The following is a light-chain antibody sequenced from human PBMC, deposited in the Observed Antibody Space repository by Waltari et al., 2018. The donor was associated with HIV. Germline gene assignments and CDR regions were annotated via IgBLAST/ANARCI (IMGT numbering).Light chain of an antibody. CDR2: GND. Sequence: QSVLTQPPSVSVTPGHTVTISGSVSSSNLGRNTVIWYQQVPGMAPKFLISGNDERPSGVPDRFSGSKSGTSASLAVRGLQSDDEANYYCAAWDDSLNGWVFGGGTMLTVL. CDR1: SSNLGRNT. CDR3: AAWDDSLNGWV. J-gene: IGLJ3*02. V-gene: IGLV1-44*01.